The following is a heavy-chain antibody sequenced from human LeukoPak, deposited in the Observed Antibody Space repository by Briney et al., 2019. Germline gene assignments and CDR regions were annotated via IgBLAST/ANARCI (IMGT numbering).Heavy chain of an antibody. CDR3: ARGAHYDYVHGMDV. V-gene: IGHV3-66*01. CDR1: EFTVSSNY. CDR2: LYSGGST. Sequence: GGSLRLSCVASEFTVSSNYMSWVRQAPGKGLEWVSVLYSGGSTYFADSVKARFTISRVNSKNTLYLQMNSLRAEDTAVYYCARGAHYDYVHGMDVWGQGTTVTVSS. D-gene: IGHD3-16*01. J-gene: IGHJ6*02.